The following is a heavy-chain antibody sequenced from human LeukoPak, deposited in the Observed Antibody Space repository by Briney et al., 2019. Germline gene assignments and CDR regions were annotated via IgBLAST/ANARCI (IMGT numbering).Heavy chain of an antibody. V-gene: IGHV5-51*01. CDR2: IYPGDSDT. CDR3: ARQGSYFDY. CDR1: GYSFASYW. Sequence: GESLKISCRGSGYSFASYWIGWVRQMPGKGLDWMGIIYPGDSDTRYSPSFQGQVTISADKSINTAYLQWSSLKASDTAMYFCARQGSYFDYWGQGTLVTVSS. D-gene: IGHD3-10*01. J-gene: IGHJ4*02.